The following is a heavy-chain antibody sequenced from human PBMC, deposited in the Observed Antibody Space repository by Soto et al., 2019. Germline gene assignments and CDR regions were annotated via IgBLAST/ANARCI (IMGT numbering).Heavy chain of an antibody. D-gene: IGHD3-10*01. CDR3: ATLLFYGSGSLFDY. Sequence: QVQLQESGPGLVKPSETLSLTCTVSGGSIKSYYWSWIRQPPGKGLEWIGYIFVSGNANYNPSLTSRVTMSVDASKHQFSLRLGSVTAADTAVYYCATLLFYGSGSLFDYWGQGTLVTFSS. CDR2: IFVSGNA. V-gene: IGHV4-59*01. CDR1: GGSIKSYY. J-gene: IGHJ4*02.